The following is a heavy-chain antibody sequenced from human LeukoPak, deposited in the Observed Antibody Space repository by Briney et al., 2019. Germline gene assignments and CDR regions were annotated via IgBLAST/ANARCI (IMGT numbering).Heavy chain of an antibody. CDR3: ARDGPDYYDSSGYYFPNDY. CDR1: GYTFTSYG. CDR2: ISAYNGNT. Sequence: ASVKVSCKASGYTFTSYGISWVRQAPGQGLEWMGWISAYNGNTNYAQKLQGRVTMTTDTSTSTAYMALRSLRSDDTAVYYCARDGPDYYDSSGYYFPNDYWGQGTLVTVSS. D-gene: IGHD3-22*01. J-gene: IGHJ4*02. V-gene: IGHV1-18*01.